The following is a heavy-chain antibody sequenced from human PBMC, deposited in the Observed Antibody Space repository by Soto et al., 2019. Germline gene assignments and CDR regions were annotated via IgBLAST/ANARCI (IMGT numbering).Heavy chain of an antibody. V-gene: IGHV2-5*02. CDR1: GFSLITILVC. Sequence: SGPTLVNPTQTLTRTFTFSGFSLITILVCVGWIRQPPGKALEWLALIYWDDDKRYSPSLKSRLTITKDTSKNQVVLTITNVDPVDTATYYCAHRQSSGSYSYWGQGTLVTVSS. CDR3: AHRQSSGSYSY. D-gene: IGHD1-26*01. CDR2: IYWDDDK. J-gene: IGHJ4*02.